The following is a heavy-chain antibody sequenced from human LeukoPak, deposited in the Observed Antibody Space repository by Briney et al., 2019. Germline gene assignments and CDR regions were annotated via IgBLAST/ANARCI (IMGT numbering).Heavy chain of an antibody. J-gene: IGHJ4*02. D-gene: IGHD2-15*01. Sequence: PGGSLRLSCAASGFTLSIYAMHWVRQAPGKGLEWVAVISYDGSNDYYADSVKGRFTISRDNSKNTLYLQMNSLRAEDTAVYYCASSEVVVVTEYYFDYWGQGTLVTVSS. CDR2: ISYDGSND. CDR3: ASSEVVVVTEYYFDY. CDR1: GFTLSIYA. V-gene: IGHV3-30*04.